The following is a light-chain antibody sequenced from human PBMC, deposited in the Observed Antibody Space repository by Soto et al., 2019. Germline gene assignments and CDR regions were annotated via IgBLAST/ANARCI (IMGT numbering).Light chain of an antibody. J-gene: IGLJ1*01. CDR2: EVS. CDR1: SSDVGGYNS. CDR3: SSSTSRSTIV. Sequence: QSVLSQPASVSGSPGHSITISCTGTSSDVGGYNSVSWYQQHPGKAPKLMIYEVSNRPSGVSNRFSGSKSGNTASLTISGLQAEEEADYYCSSSTSRSTIVFGTGTKVTVL. V-gene: IGLV2-14*01.